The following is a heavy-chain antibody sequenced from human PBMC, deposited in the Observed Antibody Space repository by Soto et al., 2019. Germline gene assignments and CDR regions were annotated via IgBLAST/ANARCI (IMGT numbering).Heavy chain of an antibody. CDR1: GFTFSDYY. J-gene: IGHJ4*02. Sequence: QVQLVESGGGLVKPGGSLRLSCAASGFTFSDYYMSWIRQTPGKGLECVSYISSSSSYTNYADSVKGRFTISRDNANNSLYLQMDSLRAEDTAVYYCARNDVPWGNVNYWGQGTLVTVSS. CDR3: ARNDVPWGNVNY. CDR2: ISSSSSYT. D-gene: IGHD1-1*01. V-gene: IGHV3-11*05.